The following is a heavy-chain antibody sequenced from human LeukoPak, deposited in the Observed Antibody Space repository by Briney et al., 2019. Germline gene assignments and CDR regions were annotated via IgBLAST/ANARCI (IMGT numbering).Heavy chain of an antibody. J-gene: IGHJ6*02. CDR3: ARHNYDFWSGYYNPTLYYYYGMDV. D-gene: IGHD3-3*01. V-gene: IGHV4-59*08. Sequence: SETLSLTCTVSGGSISSYYWSWIRQPPGKGLEWIGYIYYSGSTDYNPSLKSRVTISVDTSKNQFSLKLSSVTAADTAVYYCARHNYDFWSGYYNPTLYYYYGMDVWGQGTTVTVSS. CDR2: IYYSGST. CDR1: GGSISSYY.